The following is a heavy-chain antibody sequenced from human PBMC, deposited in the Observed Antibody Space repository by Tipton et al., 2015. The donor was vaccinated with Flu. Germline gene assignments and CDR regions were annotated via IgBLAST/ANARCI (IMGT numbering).Heavy chain of an antibody. CDR1: GYIFSAYG. Sequence: QVQLVQSGAEVKNPGASMKVSCKTSGYIFSAYGISWVRQAPGQGLEWLGYISGYNGNTKYAQKFQGRLTLVADSSTDTVYMELRSLRPDDTAIYYCARAGLQGDAFDVWGQGTMATVS. V-gene: IGHV1-18*01. CDR2: ISGYNGNT. J-gene: IGHJ3*01. CDR3: ARAGLQGDAFDV.